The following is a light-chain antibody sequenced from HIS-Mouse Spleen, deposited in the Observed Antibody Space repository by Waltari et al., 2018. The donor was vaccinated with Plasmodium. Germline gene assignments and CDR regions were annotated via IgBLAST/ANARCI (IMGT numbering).Light chain of an antibody. V-gene: IGLV3-10*01. J-gene: IGLJ3*02. CDR1: ALPKNY. CDR3: YSTDSSGNHRV. Sequence: SYALTQPPSVPVSPGQTARTTCPGDALPKNYTYWYQQKSGQAPVLVIYEDSKRPSGIPERFSGSSSGTMATLTISGAQVEDEADYYCYSTDSSGNHRVFGGGTKLTVL. CDR2: EDS.